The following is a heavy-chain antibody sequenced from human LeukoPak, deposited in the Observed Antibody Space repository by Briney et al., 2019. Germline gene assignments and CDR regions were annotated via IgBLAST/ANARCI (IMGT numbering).Heavy chain of an antibody. CDR1: GGTFSSYA. V-gene: IGHV1-69*05. CDR3: AREGYDFWSGYLGYYYYYYMDV. CDR2: IIPIFGTA. Sequence: SVKVSCKASGGTFSSYAISWVRQAPGQGLEWMGGIIPIFGTANYAQKFQGRVTITTDESTSTAYMELSSLRSEDTAVYHCAREGYDFWSGYLGYYYYYYMDVWGKGTTVTVSS. D-gene: IGHD3-3*01. J-gene: IGHJ6*03.